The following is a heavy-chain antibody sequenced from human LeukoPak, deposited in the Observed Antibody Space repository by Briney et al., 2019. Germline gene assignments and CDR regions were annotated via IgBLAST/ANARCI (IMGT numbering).Heavy chain of an antibody. V-gene: IGHV3-23*01. CDR1: GFTFSSYA. CDR2: IRGSDGST. J-gene: IGHJ1*01. D-gene: IGHD3-22*01. Sequence: GGSLRLSCAASGFTFSSYAMSWVRQAPGKGLEWVSVIRGSDGSTYYADSVKGRFTISRDNSRNTLYLQMNNLRAEDTAVYYCAKGKKGSAITMMVVVRNAEYFQHWGQGTLVTVSS. CDR3: AKGKKGSAITMMVVVRNAEYFQH.